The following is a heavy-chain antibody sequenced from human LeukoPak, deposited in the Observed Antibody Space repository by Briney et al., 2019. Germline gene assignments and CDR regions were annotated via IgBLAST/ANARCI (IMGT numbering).Heavy chain of an antibody. CDR2: IHYSGST. CDR1: GGSIRTSSYY. Sequence: PSETLSLTCIDSGGSIRTSSYYWGWIRQTPGKSLEWIGSIHYSGSTYYNPSLKSRVTISVETSQFSLNLMSVTPADTAMYYCARDNAASYYSWFGTWGQGIMVTVSS. CDR3: ARDNAASYYSWFGT. D-gene: IGHD3-10*01. J-gene: IGHJ5*02. V-gene: IGHV4-39*07.